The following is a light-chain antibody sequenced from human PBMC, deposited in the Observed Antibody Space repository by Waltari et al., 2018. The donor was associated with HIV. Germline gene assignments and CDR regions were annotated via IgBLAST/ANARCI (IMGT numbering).Light chain of an antibody. V-gene: IGLV2-8*01. J-gene: IGLJ1*01. Sequence: QFALTQPASVSGSPGQSITISCTGTSSDVGGYNYVSWYQQHPGKAPKLMIYDVTKRPSGVPDRFSGSKSGNTASLTVSGLQAEDEAEYYCNSYAGSSKSYVFGTGTKVTVL. CDR3: NSYAGSSKSYV. CDR1: SSDVGGYNY. CDR2: DVT.